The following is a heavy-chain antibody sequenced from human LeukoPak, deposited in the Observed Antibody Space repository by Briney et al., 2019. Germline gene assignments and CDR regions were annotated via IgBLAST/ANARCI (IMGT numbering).Heavy chain of an antibody. J-gene: IGHJ4*02. V-gene: IGHV3-15*01. Sequence: GGSLRLSCAASGFTFSNAWMSWVRQAPGKGLEWVGRIKSKTDGGTTDYAAPVKGRFTISRDDSKNTLYLQMNSLKTEDTAVYYCTTDYYDSSGEGLDYWGQGTLVTVSS. D-gene: IGHD3-22*01. CDR3: TTDYYDSSGEGLDY. CDR1: GFTFSNAW. CDR2: IKSKTDGGTT.